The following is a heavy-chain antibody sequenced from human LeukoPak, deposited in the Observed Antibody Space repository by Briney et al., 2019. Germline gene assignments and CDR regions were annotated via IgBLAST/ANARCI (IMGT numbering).Heavy chain of an antibody. J-gene: IGHJ6*03. CDR3: ARDQGSGWPYYYYYMDV. D-gene: IGHD6-19*01. CDR2: ISSSGSTI. V-gene: IGHV3-48*03. CDR1: GFTFSSYE. Sequence: QPGGSLRLSCAASGFTFSSYEMNWVRQAPGKGLEWVSYISSSGSTIYYADSVKGRFTISRDNAKNSLYLQMNSLRAEDTAVYYCARDQGSGWPYYYYYMDVWGKGTTVTISS.